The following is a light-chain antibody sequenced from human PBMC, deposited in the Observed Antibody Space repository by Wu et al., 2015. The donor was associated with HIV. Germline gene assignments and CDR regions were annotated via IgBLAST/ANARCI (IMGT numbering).Light chain of an antibody. CDR1: QSVSSN. CDR2: GAS. CDR3: HQYNDWPHT. J-gene: IGKJ4*01. Sequence: EIVMTQSPATLSVSPGERATLSCRASQSVSSNLAWYQQKPGQAPRLLIYGASTRATGIPARISGSGSGTEFTLTITSLQSEDFAVYYCHQYNDWPHTFGGGTNADIK. V-gene: IGKV3-15*01.